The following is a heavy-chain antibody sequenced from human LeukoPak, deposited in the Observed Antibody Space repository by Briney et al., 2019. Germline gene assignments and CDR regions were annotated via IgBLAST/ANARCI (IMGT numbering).Heavy chain of an antibody. V-gene: IGHV3-30*02. D-gene: IGHD6-13*01. J-gene: IGHJ4*02. CDR3: XXRRTDSSSWYYFDY. CDR1: GFTSSSYG. CDR2: IRYDGSNK. Sequence: PGGSLRLSCAASGFTSSSYGMHWVRQAPGKGLEWVAFIRYDGSNKYYADSVKGRFTISRDNSKNTLYLQMNRLRDEDTAVYYXXXRRTDSSSWYYFDYWGQGTLVTVSS.